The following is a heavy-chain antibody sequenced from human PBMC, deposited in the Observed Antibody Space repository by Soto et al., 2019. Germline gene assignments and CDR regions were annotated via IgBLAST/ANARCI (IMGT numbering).Heavy chain of an antibody. Sequence: QVQLQESGPGLVKPSGTLSLTCSVSGGSMSDYYWSWIRQPPGKGLEWIGYIYYSGSTNYDPSLKSRVTISVDMSKRQFSLRLSSVTAADTAVYFCARDRLGYCSRTSCYYGMDVWGQGTTVTVSS. CDR2: IYYSGST. V-gene: IGHV4-59*01. J-gene: IGHJ6*02. CDR1: GGSMSDYY. D-gene: IGHD2-2*01. CDR3: ARDRLGYCSRTSCYYGMDV.